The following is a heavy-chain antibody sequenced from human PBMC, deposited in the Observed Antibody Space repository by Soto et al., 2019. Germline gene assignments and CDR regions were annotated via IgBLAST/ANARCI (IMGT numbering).Heavy chain of an antibody. D-gene: IGHD6-13*01. V-gene: IGHV4-39*01. J-gene: IGHJ4*02. CDR2: SYFTWNT. CDR1: GGSISSGTYS. CDR3: ARHRTGYSSSWLDY. Sequence: QLQLQESGPGLVKPSETLSLTCTVSGGSISSGTYSWGWIRQPPGKGLEWIGNSYFTWNTHYNPSLNSRVTMSVDTSKSQFSLSLSSVTAADTAVYYCARHRTGYSSSWLDYWGQGTLVTVSS.